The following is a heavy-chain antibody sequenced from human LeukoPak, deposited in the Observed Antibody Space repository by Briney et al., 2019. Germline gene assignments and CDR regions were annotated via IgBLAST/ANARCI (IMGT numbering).Heavy chain of an antibody. D-gene: IGHD3-22*01. CDR3: AREYSDNSGYYLDS. J-gene: IGHJ4*02. V-gene: IGHV3-30*01. Sequence: GTSLTLSCAASGYTFSHYALHWVRQAPGKGLEWVALISFEGTNKYYSDSVKGRFTVSRDTSKDTLYLQMTSLRPEDTAVYFCAREYSDNSGYYLDSWGQGTLVTVSS. CDR2: ISFEGTNK. CDR1: GYTFSHYA.